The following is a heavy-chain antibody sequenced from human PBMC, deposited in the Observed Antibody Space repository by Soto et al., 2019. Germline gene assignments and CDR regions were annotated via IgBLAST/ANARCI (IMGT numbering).Heavy chain of an antibody. D-gene: IGHD6-6*01. CDR1: GFTVSSNY. CDR2: IYSGGST. V-gene: IGHV3-66*01. Sequence: EVQLVESGGGLVQPGGSLRLSCAASGFTVSSNYMSWVRQAPGKGLEWVSVIYSGGSTYYADSVKGRFTISRDNSKNTLYLQMNSLRAEDTAVYYCARDYEGWDSSSNSWGQGTLVTVSS. CDR3: ARDYEGWDSSSNS. J-gene: IGHJ4*02.